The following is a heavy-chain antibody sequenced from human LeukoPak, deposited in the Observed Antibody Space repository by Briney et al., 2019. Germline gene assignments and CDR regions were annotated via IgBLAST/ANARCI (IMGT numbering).Heavy chain of an antibody. V-gene: IGHV4-38-2*02. Sequence: SETLSLTCTVSGYSISSGYYWGWIRQPPGKGLECIGTMYHSGSTFYNPSLKSRVTISVDTSKNQFSLKLSSVTAADTAVYYCARAFYPGYYSYMAVWGKGTTVTVSS. D-gene: IGHD3-3*02. CDR3: ARAFYPGYYSYMAV. CDR1: GYSISSGYY. CDR2: MYHSGST. J-gene: IGHJ6*03.